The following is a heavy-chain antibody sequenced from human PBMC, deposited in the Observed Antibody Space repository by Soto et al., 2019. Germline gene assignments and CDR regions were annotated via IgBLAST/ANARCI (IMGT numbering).Heavy chain of an antibody. CDR1: GGSINSYS. J-gene: IGHJ6*02. V-gene: IGHV4-59*08. D-gene: IGHD2-15*01. Sequence: PSETLSLTCTVSGGSINSYSWNWVRQPPGKGLEWIGYIYYSGSTNYNPSLKSRVTISVDTSKKQFSLKLSSVTAADTAVYYCARHLTYCSAGSCYSDFPYYGMDVWGQGTTVTVSS. CDR2: IYYSGST. CDR3: ARHLTYCSAGSCYSDFPYYGMDV.